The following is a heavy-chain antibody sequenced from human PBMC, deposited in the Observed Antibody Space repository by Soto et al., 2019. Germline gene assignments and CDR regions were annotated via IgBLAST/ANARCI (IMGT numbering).Heavy chain of an antibody. CDR1: GDSISSGGYS. D-gene: IGHD6-13*01. J-gene: IGHJ4*02. CDR2: ISSSSGFA. CDR3: AREIATTGLYYFDY. Sequence: LSLTCAVSGDSISSGGYSWTWIRQPPGKGLEWVSYISSSSGFANYADSVRGRFTISRDSAKNTMYLQVHSLRAEDTAVYYCAREIATTGLYYFDYWGQGTLVTVSS. V-gene: IGHV3-11*06.